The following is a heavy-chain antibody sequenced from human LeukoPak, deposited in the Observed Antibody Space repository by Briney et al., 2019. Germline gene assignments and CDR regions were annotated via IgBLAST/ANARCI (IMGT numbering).Heavy chain of an antibody. CDR1: GYSISSRYY. CDR2: VYHAGSS. D-gene: IGHD2-2*02. Sequence: SETLSLTCTVSGYSISSRYYWGWIRPPPGMGLEWIGTVYHAGSSYYNPSLKSRVTISVDTSKNQFSLKLSSVTAADTAVYYCASGYCSSTSCYTNWGQGTLVAVSS. J-gene: IGHJ4*02. CDR3: ASGYCSSTSCYTN. V-gene: IGHV4-38-2*02.